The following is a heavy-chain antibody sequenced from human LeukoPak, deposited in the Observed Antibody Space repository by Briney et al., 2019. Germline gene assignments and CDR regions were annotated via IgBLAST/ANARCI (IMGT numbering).Heavy chain of an antibody. Sequence: GGSLRLSCAASGFTFSSYSMNWVRQAPGKGLEWASSISSSSSYIYYADSVKGRFTISRDNAKNSLYLQMNSLRAEDTAVYYCARDVAVAGNFDYWGQGTLVTVSS. V-gene: IGHV3-21*01. CDR3: ARDVAVAGNFDY. CDR1: GFTFSSYS. J-gene: IGHJ4*02. D-gene: IGHD6-19*01. CDR2: ISSSSSYI.